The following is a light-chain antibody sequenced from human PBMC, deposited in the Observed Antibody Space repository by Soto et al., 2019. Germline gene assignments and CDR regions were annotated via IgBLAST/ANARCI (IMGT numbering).Light chain of an antibody. CDR1: NSNIGNNY. V-gene: IGLV1-51*01. CDR2: DNS. J-gene: IGLJ2*01. Sequence: QSVLTQPPSVSAAPGQKVTISCSGSNSNIGNNYVSWYQQLPGTAPKLLIYDNSKRPSGIPDRFSGSKSGTSATLDITGLHTGDEADYYCGTWDSSLSAVVFGEGTKLTVL. CDR3: GTWDSSLSAVV.